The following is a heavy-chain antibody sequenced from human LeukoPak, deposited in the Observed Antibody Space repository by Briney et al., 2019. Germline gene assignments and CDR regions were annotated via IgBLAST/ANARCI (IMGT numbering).Heavy chain of an antibody. J-gene: IGHJ4*02. D-gene: IGHD2-21*02. CDR3: ARDQQLSYCGGDCYPAN. V-gene: IGHV4-61*02. CDR2: IYTSGST. Sequence: PSQTLSLTCTVSGGSISSGSYFWSWIRQPAGKGLEWIGRIYTSGSTDYNPSLQSRVTTSVDTSKNPFSLKLTSVTAADTAVYYCARDQQLSYCGGDCYPANWGQGTLVTVSS. CDR1: GGSISSGSYF.